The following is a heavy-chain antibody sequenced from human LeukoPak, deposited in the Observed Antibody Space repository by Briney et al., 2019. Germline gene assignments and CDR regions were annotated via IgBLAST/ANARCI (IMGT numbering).Heavy chain of an antibody. CDR2: IYYSGST. Sequence: SETLSLTCTVSGGSISSYYWSWIRQPPGKGLEWIGYIYYSGSTNYNPSLKSRVAISVDTSKNQFSLKLSSVTAADTAVYYCAGRPRLLPPDYWGQGTLVTVSS. V-gene: IGHV4-59*12. CDR1: GGSISSYY. J-gene: IGHJ4*02. CDR3: AGRPRLLPPDY. D-gene: IGHD1-14*01.